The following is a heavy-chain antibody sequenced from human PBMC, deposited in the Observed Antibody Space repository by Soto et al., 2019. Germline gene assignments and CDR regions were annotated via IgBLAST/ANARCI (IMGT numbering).Heavy chain of an antibody. Sequence: KLVESGGGVVQPGRSLRLSCAASGFVFSDYGMHWVRQAPGKGLEWVALITNDGNNEFYRESVKGRFSISRGRSTNTVDLLMNSLRPEDTSVYYCAKEGPGGGRHFYYGMDVWGQRTTVTVSS. V-gene: IGHV3-30*18. D-gene: IGHD1-26*01. CDR1: GFVFSDYG. CDR3: AKEGPGGGRHFYYGMDV. CDR2: ITNDGNNE. J-gene: IGHJ6*02.